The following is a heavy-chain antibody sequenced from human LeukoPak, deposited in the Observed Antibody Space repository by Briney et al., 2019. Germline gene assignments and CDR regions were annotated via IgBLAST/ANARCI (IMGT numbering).Heavy chain of an antibody. V-gene: IGHV3-23*01. CDR1: GFTFSSYG. D-gene: IGHD3-9*01. CDR2: ISGSGGST. CDR3: ARVHDILTGYDFDY. Sequence: GGTLRLSCAASGFTFSSYGMSWVRQAPGKGLEWVSAISGSGGSTYYADSVKGRFTISRDNSKNTLYLQMNSLRAEDTAVYYCARVHDILTGYDFDYWGQGTLVTVSS. J-gene: IGHJ4*02.